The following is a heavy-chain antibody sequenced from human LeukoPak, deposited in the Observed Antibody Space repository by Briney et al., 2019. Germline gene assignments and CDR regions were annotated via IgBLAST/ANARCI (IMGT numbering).Heavy chain of an antibody. CDR3: TRRSSAAADPFDY. J-gene: IGHJ4*02. CDR1: GYSFTTYW. D-gene: IGHD6-13*01. CDR2: IYPGDSDT. V-gene: IGHV5-51*01. Sequence: TGESLKISCKGSGYSFTTYWIGWVRQMPGKGLEWMGIIYPGDSDTRYSPSFQGQVTISADKSISTAYLQWSSLKASDTAMYYCTRRSSAAADPFDYWGQGTLVTVSS.